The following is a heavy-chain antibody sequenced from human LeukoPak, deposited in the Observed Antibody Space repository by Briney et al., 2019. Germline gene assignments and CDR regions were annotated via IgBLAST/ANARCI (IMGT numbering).Heavy chain of an antibody. D-gene: IGHD1-26*01. Sequence: GGSLRLSCAASGFTFSSYSMNWVRQAPGKGLEWVSSISSSGSHIYYADSVKGRFTISRDNSMNTLYLQMNSLRAEDTAVYSCAKDRLGALLYFDSWGQGTLVTVSS. V-gene: IGHV3-23*01. J-gene: IGHJ4*02. CDR3: AKDRLGALLYFDS. CDR1: GFTFSSYS. CDR2: ISSSGSHI.